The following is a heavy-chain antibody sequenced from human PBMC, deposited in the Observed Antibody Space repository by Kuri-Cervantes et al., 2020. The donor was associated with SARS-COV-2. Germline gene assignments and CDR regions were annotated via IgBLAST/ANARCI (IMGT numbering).Heavy chain of an antibody. CDR2: IYYSGST. CDR1: GGSISSSSYY. CDR3: ARRDGGLGGWAFDI. V-gene: IGHV4-39*07. D-gene: IGHD5-24*01. J-gene: IGHJ3*02. Sequence: GSLRLSCTVSGGSISSSSYYWGWIRQPPGKGLEWIGSIYYSGSTYYNPSLKSRVTISVDTSKNQFSLELSSVTAADTAVYYCARRDGGLGGWAFDIWGQGTMVTVSS.